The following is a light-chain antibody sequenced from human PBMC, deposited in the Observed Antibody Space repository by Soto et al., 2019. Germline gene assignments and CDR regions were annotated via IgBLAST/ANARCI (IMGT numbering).Light chain of an antibody. CDR1: TGAVTSGHY. J-gene: IGLJ1*01. CDR2: STS. V-gene: IGLV7-43*01. Sequence: QAVVTQEPSLTVSPGGTVTLTCASSTGAVTSGHYPNWFQQKPGQAPRPLIYSTSNKHSWTPARFSGSLLGGKAALTLSGVQPEDESEYYCLLYYGGAYVFGTGTKVTVL. CDR3: LLYYGGAYV.